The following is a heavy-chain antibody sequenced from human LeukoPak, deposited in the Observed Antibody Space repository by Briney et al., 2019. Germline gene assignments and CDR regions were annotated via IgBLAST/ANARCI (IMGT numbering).Heavy chain of an antibody. D-gene: IGHD2-2*01. Sequence: SEALSLTCSVSGGSITRSQYYWGWVRQPPGKGLEWIGSVYYTGSTYYTPSLRSRVSLSVDTSKHQFSLRLTSVTAADTAMYYCAWALVAPAPPLFNIWGQGTIVTVSS. CDR3: AWALVAPAPPLFNI. CDR2: VYYTGST. CDR1: GGSITRSQYY. V-gene: IGHV4-39*01. J-gene: IGHJ3*02.